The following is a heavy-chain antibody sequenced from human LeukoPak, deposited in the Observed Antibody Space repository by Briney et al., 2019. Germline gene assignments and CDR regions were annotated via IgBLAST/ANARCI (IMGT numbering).Heavy chain of an antibody. CDR2: IYHSGST. V-gene: IGHV4-38-2*02. D-gene: IGHD5-18*01. CDR1: GYSISSGYY. Sequence: SETLSLTCTVSGYSISSGYYWGWIRQPPGKGLEWIGSIYHSGSTYYNPSLKSRVTISVDTSKNQFSLKLSSVTAADTAVYYCARPGYSYGYGIRAYQDWGQGTLVTVSS. J-gene: IGHJ4*02. CDR3: ARPGYSYGYGIRAYQD.